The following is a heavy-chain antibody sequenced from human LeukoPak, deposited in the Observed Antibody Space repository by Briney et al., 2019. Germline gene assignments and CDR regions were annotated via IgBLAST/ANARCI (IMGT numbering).Heavy chain of an antibody. CDR3: AKDPRTGAVSGIFYFDY. CDR1: GFTFSSYS. J-gene: IGHJ4*02. V-gene: IGHV3-23*01. CDR2: FSVSDKTT. Sequence: GGSLRLSCAASGFTFSSYSMSWVRQAPGKGLEWVSGFSVSDKTTYYADSVKGRFIISRDNSENTLYLQIKSLRAEDTAVYYCAKDPRTGAVSGIFYFDYWGQGTLVTLSS. D-gene: IGHD6-19*01.